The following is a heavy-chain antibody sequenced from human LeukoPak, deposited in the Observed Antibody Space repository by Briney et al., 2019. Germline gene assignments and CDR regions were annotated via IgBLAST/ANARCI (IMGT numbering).Heavy chain of an antibody. Sequence: GGSLRLSCAASGFTFSSYAMSWVRQAPGKGLVWVSRINTDGSSTSYADSVKGRFTISRDNAKNTLYPQMNSLRAEDTAVYYCARVSSSSWWALDYWGQGTLVTVSS. CDR1: GFTFSSYA. D-gene: IGHD6-13*01. J-gene: IGHJ4*02. CDR2: INTDGSST. V-gene: IGHV3-74*01. CDR3: ARVSSSSWWALDY.